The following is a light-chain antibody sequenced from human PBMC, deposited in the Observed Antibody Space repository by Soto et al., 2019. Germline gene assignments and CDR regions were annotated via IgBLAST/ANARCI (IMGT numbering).Light chain of an antibody. V-gene: IGLV2-14*01. CDR3: SSYTSSSTLVV. Sequence: QSALTQPASVSGSPGQSITISCTGTSSDVGGFNYVSWYQQHPGKAPKLMISDVSNRPSGVSNRFSGSKSGNTASLTISGLKAEDEADYYCSSYTSSSTLVVFGGGTKLTVL. CDR1: SSDVGGFNY. J-gene: IGLJ2*01. CDR2: DVS.